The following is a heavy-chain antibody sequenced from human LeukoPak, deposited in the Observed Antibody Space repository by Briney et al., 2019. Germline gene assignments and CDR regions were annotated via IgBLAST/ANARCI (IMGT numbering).Heavy chain of an antibody. D-gene: IGHD6-13*01. J-gene: IGHJ4*02. V-gene: IGHV3-23*01. CDR1: GFTFSSYA. CDR3: AKDRSPDEAAAAYFDY. Sequence: PGGSLRLSCAASGFTFSSYAMSWVRQAPGKGLEWVSSITSSGGSTYYAGSVKGQFTISRDNSKNTVYLQMNSLRAEDTAVYYCAKDRSPDEAAAAYFDYWGQGTLVTVSS. CDR2: ITSSGGST.